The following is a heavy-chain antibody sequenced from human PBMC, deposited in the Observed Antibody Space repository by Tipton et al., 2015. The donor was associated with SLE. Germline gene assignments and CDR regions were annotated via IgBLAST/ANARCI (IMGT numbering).Heavy chain of an antibody. Sequence: SLRLSCVVSGFTFSRNAMSWVRQAPGKGLEWVAGIGSDYSTHYVDSVKGRFTISRDNSKNTVYLQMNSQRADDTATYYCAKDLFAWAAMDVWGKGTAVTVSS. D-gene: IGHD2-21*01. CDR2: IGSDYST. CDR1: GFTFSRNA. J-gene: IGHJ6*04. CDR3: AKDLFAWAAMDV. V-gene: IGHV3-23*01.